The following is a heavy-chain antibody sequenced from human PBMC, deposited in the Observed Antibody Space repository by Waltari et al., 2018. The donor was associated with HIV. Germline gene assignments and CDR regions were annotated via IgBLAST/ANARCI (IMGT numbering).Heavy chain of an antibody. J-gene: IGHJ4*02. D-gene: IGHD3-22*01. V-gene: IGHV6-1*01. CDR2: TYYRSKWYN. CDR3: ARGTYYYDSSGYYYVDY. CDR1: GDSVSSNSAA. Sequence: QVQLQQSGPGLVKPSQTLSLTCAISGDSVSSNSAAWNWIRQSPSRGLEWLGRTYYRSKWYNDYAVSVKSRITINPDTSKNQFSLQLNSVTPEDTAVYYCARGTYYYDSSGYYYVDYWGQGTLVTVSS.